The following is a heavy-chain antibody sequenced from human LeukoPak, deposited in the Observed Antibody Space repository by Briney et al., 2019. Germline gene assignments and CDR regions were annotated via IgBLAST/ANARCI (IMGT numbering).Heavy chain of an antibody. Sequence: SETLSLTCTVSGGSISSSSYYWGWIRQPPGKGLEGIGSIYYSGSTYYNPSLKSRVTISVDTSKNQFSLKLSSVTAPDTAVYYCARRYSRAFVPLYYFDYWGQGTLVTVSS. D-gene: IGHD6-13*01. J-gene: IGHJ4*02. V-gene: IGHV4-39*07. CDR2: IYYSGST. CDR3: ARRYSRAFVPLYYFDY. CDR1: GGSISSSSYY.